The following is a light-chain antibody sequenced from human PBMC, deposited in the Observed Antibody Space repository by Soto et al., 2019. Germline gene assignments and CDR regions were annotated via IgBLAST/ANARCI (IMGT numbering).Light chain of an antibody. J-gene: IGLJ3*02. Sequence: QSVLTQPPSVSATPGQTVTISCSGSNSNIGNNYVSWSQHPPGTAPKLLIYDNDKRPSAIPDRFSGSKSGTSATLGITGLQTGDEADYYCVTWVDSLSAVVIGGGTKLTVL. CDR2: DND. V-gene: IGLV1-51*01. CDR1: NSNIGNNY. CDR3: VTWVDSLSAVV.